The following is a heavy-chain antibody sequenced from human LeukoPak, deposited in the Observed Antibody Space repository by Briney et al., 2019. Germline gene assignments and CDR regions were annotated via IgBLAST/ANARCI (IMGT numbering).Heavy chain of an antibody. Sequence: GASVKVSCKASGYTFTSYGISWVRQAPGQGLEWMGWISAYNGNTNYAQKLQGRVTMTTDTSTSTAYMELRSLRSDDTAVYYCARGKQQLDKNNWFDPWGQGTLVTVSS. V-gene: IGHV1-18*01. CDR3: ARGKQQLDKNNWFDP. D-gene: IGHD6-13*01. J-gene: IGHJ5*02. CDR2: ISAYNGNT. CDR1: GYTFTSYG.